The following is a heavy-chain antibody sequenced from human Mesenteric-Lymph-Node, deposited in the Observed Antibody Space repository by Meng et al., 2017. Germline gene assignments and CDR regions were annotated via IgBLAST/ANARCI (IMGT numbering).Heavy chain of an antibody. CDR2: MNPNSGNT. J-gene: IGHJ4*02. Sequence: QLVESGSEVRKPVASVKVSCKASGYTLTSYDINWVRQATGQGLEWMGWMNPNSGNTGYAQKFQGRVTMTRNTSISTAYMELSSLRSEETAVYYCASSRTGYDFWSGYSYWGQGTLVTVSS. D-gene: IGHD3-3*01. CDR1: GYTLTSYD. CDR3: ASSRTGYDFWSGYSY. V-gene: IGHV1-8*01.